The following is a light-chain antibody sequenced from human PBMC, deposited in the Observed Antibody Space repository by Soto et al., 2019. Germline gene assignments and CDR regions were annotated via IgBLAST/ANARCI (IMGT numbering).Light chain of an antibody. CDR1: SDDVGGYNY. J-gene: IGLJ1*01. Sequence: QSALTQPASVSGSPGQSITISCTGTSDDVGGYNYVSWYQQHRGKAPKLMIYEVSNRPSGISHRFSGSKSGNTASLTISGLQGDDEADYYCSSYTSTSTYVFGSGTKLTVL. CDR3: SSYTSTSTYV. V-gene: IGLV2-14*01. CDR2: EVS.